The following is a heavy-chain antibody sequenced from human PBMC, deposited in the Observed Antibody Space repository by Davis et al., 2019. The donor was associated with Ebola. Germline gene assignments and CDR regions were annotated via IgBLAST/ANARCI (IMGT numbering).Heavy chain of an antibody. CDR2: IFHDGST. Sequence: MPSETLSLTCDVSGDSITSSHWWSWVRQPPGKGLEWVGEIFHDGSTNYNPSLNSRVTMSVDQSKNQFSLQLTSVTAADTAVYYCTRIKYYYDSSGSYDFDYWGQGSPVTVSS. CDR3: TRIKYYYDSSGSYDFDY. J-gene: IGHJ4*02. CDR1: GDSITSSHW. D-gene: IGHD3-22*01. V-gene: IGHV4-4*02.